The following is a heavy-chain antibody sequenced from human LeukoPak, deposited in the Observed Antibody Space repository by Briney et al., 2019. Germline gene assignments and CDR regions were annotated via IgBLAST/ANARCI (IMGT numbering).Heavy chain of an antibody. D-gene: IGHD2-21*02. CDR1: GGSFSDYY. Sequence: PSETLSLTCAVSGGSFSDYYWSWIRQPPGKGLEWIGEINHSGNTNYNPSLKSRVTISVDTSKNQFSLKLTSVTAADTAVYYCARRDPYFDYWGQGTLVTVSS. CDR2: INHSGNT. CDR3: ARRDPYFDY. V-gene: IGHV4-34*01. J-gene: IGHJ4*02.